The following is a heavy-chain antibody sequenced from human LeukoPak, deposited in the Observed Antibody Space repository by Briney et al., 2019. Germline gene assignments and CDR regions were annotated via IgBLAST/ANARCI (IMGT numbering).Heavy chain of an antibody. Sequence: GGSLRLSCEAPGFSLSGYWMTWVRQAPGKGLEWVANIKEDGSDKYYVESVRGRFTISRDNARNSLYLQMNSLRVEDTAVNYCARGVGLDQWGQGTLVIVSS. J-gene: IGHJ4*02. CDR2: IKEDGSDK. D-gene: IGHD3/OR15-3a*01. CDR3: ARGVGLDQ. CDR1: GFSLSGYW. V-gene: IGHV3-7*01.